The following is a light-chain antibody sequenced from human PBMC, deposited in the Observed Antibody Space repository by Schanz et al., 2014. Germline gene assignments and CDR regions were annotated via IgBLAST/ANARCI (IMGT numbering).Light chain of an antibody. CDR3: QQYVESPGT. CDR2: GAS. CDR1: QSVSSN. V-gene: IGKV3-15*01. Sequence: EIVMTQSPATLSVSPGERATLSCRASQSVSSNLAWYQQKPGQAPRLRIYGASTRATGIPARFSGSGSGTDFTLTISRLETEDFAVYYCQQYVESPGTFGQGT. J-gene: IGKJ1*01.